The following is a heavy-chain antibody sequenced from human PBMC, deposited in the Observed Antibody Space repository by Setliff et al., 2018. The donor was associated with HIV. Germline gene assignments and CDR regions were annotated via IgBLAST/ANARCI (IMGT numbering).Heavy chain of an antibody. CDR3: ARDIWAYGLMGS. CDR1: GGSISSGDYY. V-gene: IGHV4-61*02. Sequence: TLSLTCIVSGGSISSGDYYWTWIRQPAGKGLQWIGRIHTSGNTNYNPSLKSRVTISVDTSKSQFSLKLTSVTAADTAVYYCARDIWAYGLMGSWGQGTLVTVSS. D-gene: IGHD4-17*01. CDR2: IHTSGNT. J-gene: IGHJ5*02.